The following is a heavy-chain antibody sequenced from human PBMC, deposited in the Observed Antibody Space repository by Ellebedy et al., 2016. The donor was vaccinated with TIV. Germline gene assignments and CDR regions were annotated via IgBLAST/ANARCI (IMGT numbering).Heavy chain of an antibody. CDR3: ARGEDYDFWSGYPPIAFDI. D-gene: IGHD3-3*01. J-gene: IGHJ3*02. V-gene: IGHV1-18*01. CDR2: ISAYNGNT. CDR1: GGTFSSYA. Sequence: ASVKVSCXASGGTFSSYAISWVRQAPGQGLEWMGWISAYNGNTNYAQKLQGRVTMTTDTSTSTAYMELRSLRSDDTAVYYCARGEDYDFWSGYPPIAFDIWGQGTMVTVSS.